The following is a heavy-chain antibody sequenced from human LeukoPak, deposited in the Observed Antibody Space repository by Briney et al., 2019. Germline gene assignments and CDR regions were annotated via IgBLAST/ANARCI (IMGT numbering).Heavy chain of an antibody. Sequence: SVKVSCKASGYTFTSYGISWVRQAPGQGLEWMGGIIPIFGTANYAQKFQGRVTITADESTSTAYMELSSLRSEDTAVYYCARGYYGSGSYYNEVHWGQGTLVTVSS. CDR1: GYTFTSYG. J-gene: IGHJ4*02. CDR3: ARGYYGSGSYYNEVH. D-gene: IGHD3-10*01. V-gene: IGHV1-69*13. CDR2: IIPIFGTA.